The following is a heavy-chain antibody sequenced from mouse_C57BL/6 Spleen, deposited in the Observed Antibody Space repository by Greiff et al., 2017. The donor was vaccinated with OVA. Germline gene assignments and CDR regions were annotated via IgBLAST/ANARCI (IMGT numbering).Heavy chain of an antibody. Sequence: QVQLKQSGPELVKPGASVKISCKASGYAFSSSWMNWVKQRPGKGLEWIGRIYPGDGDTNYNGKFKGKATLTADKSSSTAYMQLSSLTSEDSAVYFCARGNWDGPFDYWGQGTTLTVSS. CDR2: IYPGDGDT. CDR1: GYAFSSSW. J-gene: IGHJ2*01. CDR3: ARGNWDGPFDY. D-gene: IGHD4-1*01. V-gene: IGHV1-82*01.